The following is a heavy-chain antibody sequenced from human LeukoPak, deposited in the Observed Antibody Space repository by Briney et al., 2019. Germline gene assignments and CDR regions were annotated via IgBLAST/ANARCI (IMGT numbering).Heavy chain of an antibody. CDR3: ARGGNYYDSSGYYYRDYFDY. J-gene: IGHJ4*02. V-gene: IGHV4-30-2*01. CDR2: IYHSGST. D-gene: IGHD3-22*01. CDR1: GGSISSGGYS. Sequence: PSETLSLTCAVSGGSISSGGYSWSWIRQPPGKGLEWNGYIYHSGSTYYNPSLKSRVTISVDRSKNQFSLKLSSVTAADTAVYYCARGGNYYDSSGYYYRDYFDYWGQGTLVTVSS.